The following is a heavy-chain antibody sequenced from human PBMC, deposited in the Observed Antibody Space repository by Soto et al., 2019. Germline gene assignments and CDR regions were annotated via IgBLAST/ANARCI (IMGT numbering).Heavy chain of an antibody. J-gene: IGHJ4*02. Sequence: PSETLSLTCAVSGGSISSYYWSWIRQPPGKGLEWIGYIYYSGSTNYNPSLKSRVTISVDTSKNQFSLKLSSVTAADTAVYYCARALYPYSSGWYVDYWGQGTLVTVSS. D-gene: IGHD6-19*01. CDR1: GGSISSYY. V-gene: IGHV4-59*01. CDR3: ARALYPYSSGWYVDY. CDR2: IYYSGST.